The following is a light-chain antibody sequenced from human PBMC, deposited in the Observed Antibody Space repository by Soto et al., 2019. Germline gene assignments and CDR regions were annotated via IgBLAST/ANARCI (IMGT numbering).Light chain of an antibody. Sequence: IQMTQSPSILSPSVGDRVTIACRSSRSISDWLAWYQQKPGKAPELLIFDASNLKSGVSSKFSGSGSGTEFTLTISRLQPDDVATYYCLQYSSHSWTFGQGTKVDI. J-gene: IGKJ1*01. CDR3: LQYSSHSWT. CDR1: RSISDW. V-gene: IGKV1-5*01. CDR2: DAS.